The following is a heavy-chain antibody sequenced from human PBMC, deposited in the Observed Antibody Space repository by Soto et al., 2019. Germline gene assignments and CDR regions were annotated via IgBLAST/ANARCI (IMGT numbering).Heavy chain of an antibody. Sequence: SVKVSCKASGGTFSSYAISWVRQAPGQGLEWMGGIIPIFGTANYAQKFQGRVTITADKSTSTAYMELSSLRSEDTAVYYCARDDRMGSSFDVGRYYYYGMDVWGQGTTVTSP. J-gene: IGHJ6*02. V-gene: IGHV1-69*06. D-gene: IGHD6-6*01. CDR1: GGTFSSYA. CDR2: IIPIFGTA. CDR3: ARDDRMGSSFDVGRYYYYGMDV.